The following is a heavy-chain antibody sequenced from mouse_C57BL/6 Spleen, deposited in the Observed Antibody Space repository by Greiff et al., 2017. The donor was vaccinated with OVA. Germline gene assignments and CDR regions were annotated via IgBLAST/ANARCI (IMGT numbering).Heavy chain of an antibody. CDR2: INPGSGGT. J-gene: IGHJ2*01. V-gene: IGHV1-54*01. D-gene: IGHD4-1*01. CDR3: ARFLGPGGYYFEY. Sequence: QVQLQQSGAELVRPGTSVKVSCKASGYAFTNYLIEWVKQRPGQGLEWIGVINPGSGGTNYNEKFKGKATLTADKSSSTAYMQLSSLTSEDSAVYFCARFLGPGGYYFEYWGQGTTLTVSS. CDR1: GYAFTNYL.